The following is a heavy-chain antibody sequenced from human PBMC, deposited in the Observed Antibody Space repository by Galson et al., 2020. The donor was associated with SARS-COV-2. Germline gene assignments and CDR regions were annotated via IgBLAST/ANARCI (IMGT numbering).Heavy chain of an antibody. CDR3: ARDGRPRRGWALEY. Sequence: SLKIPCAAPGFTFSSHSMHWVLQAPANGLEWVAQIFHEGRDKYYGDPVKGRFTIARDSSKNTVDLQRNSLRDDDTAVHYCARDGRPRRGWALEYWGKGTLVTGAS. D-gene: IGHD6-19*01. J-gene: IGHJ4*02. CDR2: IFHEGRDK. V-gene: IGHV3-30*04. CDR1: GFTFSSHS.